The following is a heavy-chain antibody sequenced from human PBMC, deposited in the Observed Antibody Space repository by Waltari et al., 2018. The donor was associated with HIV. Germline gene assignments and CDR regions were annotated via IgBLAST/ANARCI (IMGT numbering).Heavy chain of an antibody. Sequence: QLQLQESGPGLVKPSQTLSLTCTVPGDSLSSSSFYWGWIRQPPGKELEWIGSIHYGGHTFYNPSLKSRVTISVDTSKIHFSLRLSSVTAADTAVYYCARRSRSSWSDYWGQGTLVSVSS. CDR2: IHYGGHT. J-gene: IGHJ4*02. V-gene: IGHV4-39*02. CDR3: ARRSRSSWSDY. CDR1: GDSLSSSSFY. D-gene: IGHD6-13*01.